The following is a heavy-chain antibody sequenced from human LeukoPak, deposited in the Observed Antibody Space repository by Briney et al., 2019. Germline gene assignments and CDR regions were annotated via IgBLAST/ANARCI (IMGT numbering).Heavy chain of an antibody. V-gene: IGHV3-48*02. CDR1: GFTFSSYS. CDR2: ISTSSSTI. D-gene: IGHD1-1*01. CDR3: ARKTGAIDY. J-gene: IGHJ4*02. Sequence: GGSLRLSCAASGFTFSSYSINWVRQAPGKGLERVSHISTSSSTIYYPDSVKGRFTISRDNAKNSLYLQMNSLRDEDTAVYYCARKTGAIDYWGQGTLVTVSS.